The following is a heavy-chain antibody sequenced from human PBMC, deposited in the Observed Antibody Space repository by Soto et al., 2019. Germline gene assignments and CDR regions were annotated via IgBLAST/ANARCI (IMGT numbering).Heavy chain of an antibody. CDR1: GFTFDDYA. V-gene: IGHV3-9*01. J-gene: IGHJ1*01. CDR3: AKDRGAGSSGWPPSECFQH. CDR2: IIWNSGRI. D-gene: IGHD6-19*01. Sequence: EVQLVESGGGLVQPGRSLRLSCAASGFTFDDYAMHWVRQAPGKGLEWISGIIWNSGRIGYADSVKGRFTISRDNAKNSLYLQMNSLRAEDTAFYYCAKDRGAGSSGWPPSECFQHCGQGTLVTVSS.